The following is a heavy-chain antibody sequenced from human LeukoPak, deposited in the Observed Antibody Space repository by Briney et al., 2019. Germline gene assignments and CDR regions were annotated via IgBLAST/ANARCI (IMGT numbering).Heavy chain of an antibody. J-gene: IGHJ1*01. V-gene: IGHV3-23*01. CDR1: GFPFSSYA. CDR3: AKDRSLCIAAAEYFQQ. CDR2: ISGSVGST. D-gene: IGHD6-13*01. Sequence: PGGSLRLSCAASGFPFSSYAMSWVRQAPGKGLEWVSAISGSVGSTYCADPVKGRFTISRENSKNTLYLQMNILRAEDTAVYYCAKDRSLCIAAAEYFQQWGQGTLVTVSS.